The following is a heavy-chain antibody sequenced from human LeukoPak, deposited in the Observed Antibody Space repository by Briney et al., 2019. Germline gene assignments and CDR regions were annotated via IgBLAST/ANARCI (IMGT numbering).Heavy chain of an antibody. D-gene: IGHD3-22*01. CDR1: GFTFSSYA. J-gene: IGHJ1*01. CDR2: ISGSGGSA. CDR3: VKGHYYDSSGYYLH. Sequence: GGSLRLSCAASGFTFSSYAMSWVRQAPGKGLEWVSAISGSGGSAYYADSVKGRFTISRDNSKNTLYLQMSSLRAEDTAVYYCVKGHYYDSSGYYLHWGQGTLVTVSS. V-gene: IGHV3-23*01.